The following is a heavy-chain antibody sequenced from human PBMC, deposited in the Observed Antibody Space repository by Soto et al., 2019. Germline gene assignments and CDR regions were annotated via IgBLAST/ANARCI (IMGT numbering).Heavy chain of an antibody. V-gene: IGHV4-39*01. CDR1: GGSISSSSYY. D-gene: IGHD2-21*01. Sequence: PSETLSLTCTVSGGSISSSSYYWGWIRQPPGKGLEWIGSIYYSGSTYYNPSLKSRVTISVDTSKNQFSLKLSSVTAADTAVYYCARHYSLRHHYFDYWGQGTLVTVSS. CDR3: ARHYSLRHHYFDY. J-gene: IGHJ4*02. CDR2: IYYSGST.